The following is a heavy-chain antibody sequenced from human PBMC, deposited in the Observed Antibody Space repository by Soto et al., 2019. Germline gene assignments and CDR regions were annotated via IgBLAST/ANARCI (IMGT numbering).Heavy chain of an antibody. Sequence: PGGSLRLSCVASGLTFGSRAMSWVRQAPGEGLQWVSTTTDTGGDAKYADSVRGRFVISRDNSKKTLYLQMTSLTAEDSAMYFCARGSTDSYPGSRIFDFWGRGTLVTVSS. J-gene: IGHJ4*02. CDR1: GLTFGSRA. D-gene: IGHD3-10*01. CDR3: ARGSTDSYPGSRIFDF. V-gene: IGHV3-23*01. CDR2: TTDTGGDA.